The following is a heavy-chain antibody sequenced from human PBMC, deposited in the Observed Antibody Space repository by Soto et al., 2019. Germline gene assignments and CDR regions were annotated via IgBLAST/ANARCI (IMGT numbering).Heavy chain of an antibody. CDR3: ARDMDKTTGVAGPAY. CDR1: GFDLSDYS. D-gene: IGHD6-19*01. CDR2: ISRTTDFI. V-gene: IGHV3-48*02. Sequence: EVQLVESGGGFVQPGGSLRLSCVASGFDLSDYSMNWVRQAPGKGLEWVSDISRTTDFIYYADSVKGRFTISRDNAKNSLSLQMNSLRDEDTAVYYCARDMDKTTGVAGPAYWGQGTLVTVSS. J-gene: IGHJ4*02.